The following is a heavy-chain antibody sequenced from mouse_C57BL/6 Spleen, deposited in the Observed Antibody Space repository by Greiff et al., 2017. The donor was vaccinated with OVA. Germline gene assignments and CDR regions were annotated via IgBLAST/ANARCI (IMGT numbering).Heavy chain of an antibody. V-gene: IGHV1-62-2*01. J-gene: IGHJ2*01. D-gene: IGHD1-1*01. CDR1: GYTFTEYT. CDR2: FYPGSGSI. CDR3: ARHEEYYGSRGDYFDY. Sequence: QVQLQQSGAELVKPGASVKLSCKASGYTFTEYTIHLVKQRSGQGLEWIGWFYPGSGSIKYNEKFKDKATLTADKSSSTVYMELSRLTSEDSAVYFCARHEEYYGSRGDYFDYWGQGTTLTVSS.